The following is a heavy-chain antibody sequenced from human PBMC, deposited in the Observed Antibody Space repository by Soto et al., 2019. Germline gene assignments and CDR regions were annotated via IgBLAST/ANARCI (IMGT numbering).Heavy chain of an antibody. V-gene: IGHV4-59*01. CDR2: IYYSGST. Sequence: ETLSLTCTVSGGSISSYYWSWIRQPPGKGLEWIGYIYYSGSTNYNPSLKSRVTISVDTSKNQFSLKLSSVTAADTAVYYCARVSSGSYYNLFDYWGQGTLVTVSS. CDR3: ARVSSGSYYNLFDY. J-gene: IGHJ4*02. D-gene: IGHD3-10*01. CDR1: GGSISSYY.